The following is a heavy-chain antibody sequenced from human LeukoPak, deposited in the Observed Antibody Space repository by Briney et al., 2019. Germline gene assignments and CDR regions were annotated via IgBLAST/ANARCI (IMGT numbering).Heavy chain of an antibody. V-gene: IGHV4-4*07. CDR1: GGSNCSYY. CDR2: IYSRGST. CDR3: AREVAVVYYYYGMEV. D-gene: IGHD6-19*01. Sequence: SVTLSLTCTVSGGSNCSYYWRWIRQPAGKGLVWIRRIYSRGSTNYNPSLKSRVTMSVATSKNRCSLKLSSVTAADTAVYYCAREVAVVYYYYGMEVWGQGSTVTVSS. J-gene: IGHJ6*02.